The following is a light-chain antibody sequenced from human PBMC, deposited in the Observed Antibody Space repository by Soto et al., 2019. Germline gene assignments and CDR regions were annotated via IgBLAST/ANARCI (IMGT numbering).Light chain of an antibody. CDR3: QHYGRSAYT. Sequence: EILLTQSPGTLSLSPGERATLSCRASQSVSSNYLAWYQQKPGQAPRLLIYGASSRATGIPDRFSGSGSGTEFTLTISRLEPEDFAVYYCQHYGRSAYTFGQGSTLEI. V-gene: IGKV3-20*01. CDR1: QSVSSNY. J-gene: IGKJ2*01. CDR2: GAS.